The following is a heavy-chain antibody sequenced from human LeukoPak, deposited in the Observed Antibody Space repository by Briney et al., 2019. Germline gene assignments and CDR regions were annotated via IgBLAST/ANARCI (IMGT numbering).Heavy chain of an antibody. D-gene: IGHD3-16*02. CDR1: GYTFTNYA. J-gene: IGHJ4*02. CDR2: IHPSTGNP. CDR3: ARAFQSLGGLSLPDY. Sequence: ASVKVSCKASGYTFTNYAMNWGRQAPGQGLEWMGWIHPSTGNPTYAQGFTGRFVFSLDTSVSTTYLQISSLRAEDTAVYYCARAFQSLGGLSLPDYWGQGTLVIVSS. V-gene: IGHV7-4-1*02.